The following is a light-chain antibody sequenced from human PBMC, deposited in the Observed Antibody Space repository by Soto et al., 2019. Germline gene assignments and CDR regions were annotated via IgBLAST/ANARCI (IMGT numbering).Light chain of an antibody. CDR3: CSYAGSSTPWV. Sequence: QSALTQPASVSGSPGQSITISCTGTSSDVGSYNLVSWYQQHPGKAPKLMIYEVSKRPSGVSNRFSGSKSGNTASLTTSGLQAEDEADYYCCSYAGSSTPWVFGGGTQLTVL. CDR1: SSDVGSYNL. V-gene: IGLV2-23*02. J-gene: IGLJ3*02. CDR2: EVS.